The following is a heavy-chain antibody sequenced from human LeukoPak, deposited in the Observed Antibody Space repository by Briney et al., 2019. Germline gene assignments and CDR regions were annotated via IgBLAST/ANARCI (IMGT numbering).Heavy chain of an antibody. D-gene: IGHD1-14*01. CDR3: ARDRGTLTAIDAFDI. CDR2: IFYSGNT. V-gene: IGHV4-59*11. J-gene: IGHJ3*02. CDR1: GGSISSHY. Sequence: SETLSLTCTVPGGSISSHYWSWIRQPPGKGLERIGYIFYSGNTNYTPSLKSRVTISVDTSKNQFSLKLSSVTAADTAVYFCARDRGTLTAIDAFDIWGRGTVVTVSS.